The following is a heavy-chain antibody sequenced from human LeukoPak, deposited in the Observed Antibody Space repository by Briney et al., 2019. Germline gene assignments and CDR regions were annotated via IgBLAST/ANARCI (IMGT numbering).Heavy chain of an antibody. CDR2: MSGDGRST. D-gene: IGHD3-10*01. J-gene: IGHJ5*02. V-gene: IGHV3-74*01. CDR1: GFTFNSYW. CDR3: ASGYYGSGSYLTP. Sequence: GGSLRLSCAASGFTFNSYWMHWVRHAPGKGLVWVSRMSGDGRSTSYADSVKGRFTISRDNAKNTLYLQMDSLRGEDTVVYYCASGYYGSGSYLTPWGQGTLVTVSS.